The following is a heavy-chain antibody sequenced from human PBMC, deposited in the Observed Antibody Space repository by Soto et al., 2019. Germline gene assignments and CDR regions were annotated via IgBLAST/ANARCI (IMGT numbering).Heavy chain of an antibody. J-gene: IGHJ4*02. CDR3: SRRVNGYVDY. CDR1: GFRFRDYT. Sequence: EVQLLDSGGGLVQPGGSLTLSCAASGFRFRDYTMSWVRQAPGKVLESISVILSNYNTYYTDSVRCRFTISRDSSKNMLYLQMNSLRAEDTAVYYCSRRVNGYVDYWGQGALVTVSS. V-gene: IGHV3-23*05. D-gene: IGHD2-8*01. CDR2: ILSNYNT.